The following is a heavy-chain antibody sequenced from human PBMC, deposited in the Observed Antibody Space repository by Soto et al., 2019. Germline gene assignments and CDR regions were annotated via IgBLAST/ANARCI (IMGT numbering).Heavy chain of an antibody. Sequence: EVPLLESGGGLVQPGGSLRLSCAASGFTFSSYAMSWVRQAPGKGLEWVSAISGSGGSTYYADSVKGRFTISRDNSKNTLYLQMNSLRAEDTAVYYCASPSGSYTPWGYYGMDVWGQGTTVTVSS. CDR3: ASPSGSYTPWGYYGMDV. D-gene: IGHD1-26*01. V-gene: IGHV3-23*01. CDR1: GFTFSSYA. J-gene: IGHJ6*02. CDR2: ISGSGGST.